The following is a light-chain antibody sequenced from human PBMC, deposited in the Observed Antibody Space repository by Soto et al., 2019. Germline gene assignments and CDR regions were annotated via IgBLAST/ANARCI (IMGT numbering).Light chain of an antibody. Sequence: AIQMTQSPSSLSASVGDRVTITCRASRDIGTDLGWYQQKPGKAPKHLIFAASNLQSGVPSRFSGGGSGTDFTLTISSLQADDFATYDWLQHFNFSWTFGQATKVE. V-gene: IGKV1-6*01. CDR3: LQHFNFSWT. CDR1: RDIGTD. J-gene: IGKJ1*01. CDR2: AAS.